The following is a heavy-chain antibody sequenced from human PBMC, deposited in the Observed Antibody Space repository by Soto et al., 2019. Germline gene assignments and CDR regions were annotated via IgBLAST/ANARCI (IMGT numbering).Heavy chain of an antibody. V-gene: IGHV1-18*01. Sequence: ASVKVSCKASGYTFTSYGISWVRQAPGQGLEWMGWISAYNGNTNYAQKLQGRVTMTTDTSTSTAYMELRSLRSDDTAVYYCARDPYVYYDSSGYFDYWGQGTLVTVSS. CDR3: ARDPYVYYDSSGYFDY. CDR2: ISAYNGNT. D-gene: IGHD3-22*01. J-gene: IGHJ4*02. CDR1: GYTFTSYG.